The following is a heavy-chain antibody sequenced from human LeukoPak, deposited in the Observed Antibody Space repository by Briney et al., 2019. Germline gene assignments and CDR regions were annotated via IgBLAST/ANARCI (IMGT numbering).Heavy chain of an antibody. CDR1: GFTFTTYS. D-gene: IGHD1-26*01. CDR3: TTEYSGSFSN. CDR2: FKSKTNGGTT. V-gene: IGHV3-15*01. J-gene: IGHJ4*02. Sequence: GSLRLSCAASGFTFTTYSMNWVRQAPGKGLEWIGLFKSKTNGGTTDYAAPVKGRFTMSRDDSKNTLYLQMNSLKTEDTAMYYCTTEYSGSFSNWGQGILVTVSS.